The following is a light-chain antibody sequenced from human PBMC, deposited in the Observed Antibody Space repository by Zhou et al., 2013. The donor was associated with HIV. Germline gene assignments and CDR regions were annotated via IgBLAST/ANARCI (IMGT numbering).Light chain of an antibody. J-gene: IGKJ2*01. CDR1: QNVSSN. CDR2: GAS. Sequence: EIVMTQPPVTLSVSPGERATLSCRASQNVSSNLAWYQQKPGQAPRLLIYGASTRATGIPARFSGSGSGTEFTLTISSLQSEDFAVYYCQQYNNWPRTFGQGTKLEIK. V-gene: IGKV3-15*01. CDR3: QQYNNWPRT.